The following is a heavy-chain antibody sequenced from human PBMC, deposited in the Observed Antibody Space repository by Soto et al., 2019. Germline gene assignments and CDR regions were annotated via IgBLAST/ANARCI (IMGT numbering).Heavy chain of an antibody. Sequence: GGSLRLSCTASGFIFGSYGMHWVRQAPGKGLEWVALISYDGTNKYYPDSVKGRFTISRDNPRNMLYLEMNSLSVEETAMYYRERVNREFCGRECSSANWGQGTQVTVSS. CDR1: GFIFGSYG. D-gene: IGHD2-21*01. J-gene: IGHJ4*02. CDR2: ISYDGTNK. CDR3: ERVNREFCGRECSSAN. V-gene: IGHV3-30*03.